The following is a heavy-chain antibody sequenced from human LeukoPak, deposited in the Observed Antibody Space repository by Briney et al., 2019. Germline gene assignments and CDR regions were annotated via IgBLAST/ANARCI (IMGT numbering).Heavy chain of an antibody. V-gene: IGHV4-34*01. J-gene: IGHJ5*02. Sequence: PSETLSLTCGVYGGSFSGYYWSWIRQPPGKGLEWIGGINHSGSTNYNPSLKSRVTISVDTSKNQFSLKLSSVTAADTAVYYCTRNNWFDPWGQGTLVTVSS. CDR2: INHSGST. CDR1: GGSFSGYY. CDR3: TRNNWFDP.